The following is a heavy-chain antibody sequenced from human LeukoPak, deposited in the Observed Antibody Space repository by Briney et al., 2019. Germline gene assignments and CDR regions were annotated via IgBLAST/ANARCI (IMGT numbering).Heavy chain of an antibody. D-gene: IGHD3-16*01. J-gene: IGHJ3*01. CDR1: GFTFSDYR. CDR2: ISNDLSTI. Sequence: GGSLRLSCAASGFTFSDYRMNWVRQAPGKGLEWISYISNDLSTIHYAASVKGRFTISRDNARNSLYLQMNSLRPEDSAVYYCARPAYTAAYDLWGQGTLVTVSS. CDR3: ARPAYTAAYDL. V-gene: IGHV3-48*04.